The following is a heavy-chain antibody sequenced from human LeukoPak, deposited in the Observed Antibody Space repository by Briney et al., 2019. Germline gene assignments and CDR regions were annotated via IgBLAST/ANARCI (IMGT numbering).Heavy chain of an antibody. CDR3: AREAARDFWSGYYFDY. CDR1: GFTFSSYA. J-gene: IGHJ4*02. Sequence: GGSLRLSCAASGFTFSSYAMSWVRQAPGKGLEWVSAISGSGGSTYYADSVKGRFTISRDNSKNTLYLQMNSLRAEDTAVYYCAREAARDFWSGYYFDYWGQGTLVTVSS. D-gene: IGHD3-3*01. CDR2: ISGSGGST. V-gene: IGHV3-23*01.